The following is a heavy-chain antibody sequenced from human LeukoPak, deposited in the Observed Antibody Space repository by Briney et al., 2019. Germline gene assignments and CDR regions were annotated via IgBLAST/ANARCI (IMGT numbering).Heavy chain of an antibody. D-gene: IGHD2-21*01. CDR1: GGSISSGGYY. CDR3: ARGAVVYCGGDCLDY. CDR2: IYYSGST. J-gene: IGHJ4*02. Sequence: SQTLSLTCTVSGGSISSGGYYWSWIRQHPGEGLEWIGYIYYSGSTYYNPSLKSRVTISVDTSKNQFSLKLSSVTAADTAVYYCARGAVVYCGGDCLDYWGQGTLVTVSS. V-gene: IGHV4-31*03.